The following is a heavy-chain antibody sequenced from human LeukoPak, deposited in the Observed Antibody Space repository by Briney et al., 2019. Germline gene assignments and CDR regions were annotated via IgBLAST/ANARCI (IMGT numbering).Heavy chain of an antibody. CDR2: IRYDGSSK. D-gene: IGHD4-17*01. V-gene: IGHV3-30*02. J-gene: IGHJ3*01. Sequence: GGYLRLSCAASGFTFSTYGMHWVRQAPGKGLEWVAFIRYDGSSKNYADSVKGRFTISRDNSRNTLYLQMNSPRAEDTAVYYCAKDSDYGVAFNVCGQRTMVTVSA. CDR3: AKDSDYGVAFNV. CDR1: GFTFSTYG.